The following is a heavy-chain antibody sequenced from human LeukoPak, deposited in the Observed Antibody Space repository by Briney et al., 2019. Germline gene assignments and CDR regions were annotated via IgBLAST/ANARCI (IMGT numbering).Heavy chain of an antibody. CDR2: INLNSGDI. Sequence: ASVKVSCKASGYSFTYYYMHWVRQAPGQGLEWMGWINLNSGDIKSAQKFQGRVTMTRDTSITTVYMEVSWLTSDDTAIYYCARADRLHGGPYLIGPWGQGTLVTVSS. J-gene: IGHJ5*02. D-gene: IGHD2-21*01. V-gene: IGHV1-2*02. CDR1: GYSFTYYY. CDR3: ARADRLHGGPYLIGP.